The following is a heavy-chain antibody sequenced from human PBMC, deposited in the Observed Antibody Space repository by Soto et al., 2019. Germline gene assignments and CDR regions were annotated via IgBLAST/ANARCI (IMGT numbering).Heavy chain of an antibody. CDR2: ISYDGSEK. Sequence: QVQLVESGGGVVQPGRSLRLSCAVSGFIFNSYGMHWVRQAPGKGLEWVAVISYDGSEKDYTDSVKGRFTIARDNSRNTLFLQRDRLRAEDTAVFYCARSTSSTLNSYYGMDVWGRGTTVTVSS. D-gene: IGHD6-6*01. CDR1: GFIFNSYG. CDR3: ARSTSSTLNSYYGMDV. J-gene: IGHJ6*02. V-gene: IGHV3-30*03.